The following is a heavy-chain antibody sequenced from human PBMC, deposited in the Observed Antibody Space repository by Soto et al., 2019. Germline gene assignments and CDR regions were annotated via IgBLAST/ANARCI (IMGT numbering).Heavy chain of an antibody. CDR1: GYTFTRYG. CDR3: AIGDPGRSYLSYFDY. J-gene: IGHJ4*02. Sequence: ATVKVSCKASGYTFTRYGISWVRQAPGQGLEWMGWISAYNGNTNYAQKLQGRVTMTTDTSTSTAYMELRSLRSDDTAVYYCAIGDPGRSYLSYFDYWGQGTLVTVSS. V-gene: IGHV1-18*01. CDR2: ISAYNGNT. D-gene: IGHD1-26*01.